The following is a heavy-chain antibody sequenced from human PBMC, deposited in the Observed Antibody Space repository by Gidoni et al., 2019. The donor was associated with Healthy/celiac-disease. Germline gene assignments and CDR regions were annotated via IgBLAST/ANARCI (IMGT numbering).Heavy chain of an antibody. CDR2: ISCSCGST. V-gene: IGHV3-23*01. D-gene: IGHD6-19*01. CDR3: AKTTVAGTYYYGMDV. CDR1: VVTVSSYA. Sequence: EVQLLESGGGLVQPGGSLRLSCAASVVTVSSYAMSWVRQAPGKGVEWVSAISCSCGSTYYADSVKGRFTISRDNSPHSLYLPMNSLRAEDTAVYYCAKTTVAGTYYYGMDVWGQGTTVTVSS. J-gene: IGHJ6*02.